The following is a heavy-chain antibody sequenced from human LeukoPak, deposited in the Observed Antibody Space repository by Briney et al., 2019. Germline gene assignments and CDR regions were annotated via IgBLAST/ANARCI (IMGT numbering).Heavy chain of an antibody. CDR2: IKSDGST. D-gene: IGHD3-22*01. CDR3: ARAPSEIGGYYPEYFRH. J-gene: IGHJ1*01. Sequence: GGSLRLSCVASGFTFSSYWMHWVRQAPGKGLVWVSRIKSDGSTNYADSVKGRFTISRDNAKNTVSLQMNSLVAEATGVYFCARAPSEIGGYYPEYFRHWGQGTLVTVSS. CDR1: GFTFSSYW. V-gene: IGHV3-74*01.